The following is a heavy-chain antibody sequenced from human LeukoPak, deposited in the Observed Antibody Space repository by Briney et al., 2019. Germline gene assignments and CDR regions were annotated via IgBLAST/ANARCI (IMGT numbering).Heavy chain of an antibody. Sequence: PGGSLRLSCAASGFTFSSYSMNWVRQAPGKGLEWVSYISSSGSTIYYADSVKGRFTISRDNAKNSLYLQMNSLRAEDMAVYYCASKGGYSPHDAFDIWGQGTMVTVSS. J-gene: IGHJ3*02. CDR2: ISSSGSTI. D-gene: IGHD3-22*01. V-gene: IGHV3-48*04. CDR3: ASKGGYSPHDAFDI. CDR1: GFTFSSYS.